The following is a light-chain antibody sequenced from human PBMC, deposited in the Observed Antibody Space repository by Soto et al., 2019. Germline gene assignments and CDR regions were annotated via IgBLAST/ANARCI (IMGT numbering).Light chain of an antibody. Sequence: DIQMTQSPSTLSASVGDRVTITCRASQSISSWLAWYQQKPGKAPKLLIYDASSLESGVPSRFSGSGSGTDFTLTITSLQPEDFATYYCQQSYFTPWTFGQGTKVDIK. V-gene: IGKV1-5*01. CDR2: DAS. CDR1: QSISSW. J-gene: IGKJ1*01. CDR3: QQSYFTPWT.